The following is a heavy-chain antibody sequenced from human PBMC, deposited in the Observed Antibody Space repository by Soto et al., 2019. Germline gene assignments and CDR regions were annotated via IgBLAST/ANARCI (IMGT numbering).Heavy chain of an antibody. D-gene: IGHD2-15*01. CDR1: GGSISSYY. V-gene: IGHV4-59*01. CDR2: IYYSGST. Sequence: SETLSLTCTVSGGSISSYYWSWIRQPPGKGLEWIGYIYYSGSTNYNPTLKSRVTISVDTSKNQFSLKLSSVTAADTAVYYCARTGCYVCEYYYKDVWGRGTTVTVSS. J-gene: IGHJ6*03. CDR3: ARTGCYVCEYYYKDV.